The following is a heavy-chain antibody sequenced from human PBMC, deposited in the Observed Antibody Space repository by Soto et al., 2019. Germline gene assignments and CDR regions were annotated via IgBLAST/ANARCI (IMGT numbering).Heavy chain of an antibody. CDR3: TRGSSSRGIDV. V-gene: IGHV3-49*03. D-gene: IGHD6-6*01. Sequence: GGSLRLSCTAAGFTFGGYAMRWFRQAPGKGLEWVGFIRSKAYGGTTEYAASVKGRFTMSRDDSKSIAYLQINSLKTEDAAVYYCTRGSSSRGIDVYGQRPTVTVSS. CDR1: GFTFGGYA. CDR2: IRSKAYGGTT. J-gene: IGHJ6*02.